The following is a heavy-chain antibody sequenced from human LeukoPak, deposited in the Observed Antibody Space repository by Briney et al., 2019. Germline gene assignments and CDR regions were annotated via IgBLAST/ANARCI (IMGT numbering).Heavy chain of an antibody. J-gene: IGHJ3*02. CDR1: GYTFTGYY. CDR3: ARDTRYYYDSSAYYRSDAFDI. D-gene: IGHD3-22*01. CDR2: INPNSGGT. V-gene: IGHV1-2*02. Sequence: ASVKVSCKASGYTFTGYYIHWVRQAPGQGLDWMGWINPNSGGTNYAQKFQGRVTMTRDTSISTAYMELSRLRSDDAAVYYCARDTRYYYDSSAYYRSDAFDIWGQGTMVTVSS.